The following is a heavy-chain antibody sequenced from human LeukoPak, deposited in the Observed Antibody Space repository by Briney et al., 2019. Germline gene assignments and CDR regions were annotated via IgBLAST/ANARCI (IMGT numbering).Heavy chain of an antibody. CDR3: ASGGIYYGAAFDF. Sequence: SVKVSCKASGGTFSSYAISWVRQAPGQGLEWMGGIIPIFGTANYAQKFQGRVTITADESTSTAYMELSSLRAEDTALYYCASGGIYYGAAFDFWGQGSLVTVSA. J-gene: IGHJ4*02. V-gene: IGHV1-69*13. CDR1: GGTFSSYA. CDR2: IIPIFGTA. D-gene: IGHD1-26*01.